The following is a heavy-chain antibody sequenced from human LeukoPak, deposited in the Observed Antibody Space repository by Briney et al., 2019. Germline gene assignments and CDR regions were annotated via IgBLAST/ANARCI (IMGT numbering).Heavy chain of an antibody. V-gene: IGHV1-69*04. Sequence: SVKVSCKASGGTFRNYAINWVRQAPGQGLEWMGRIIPIFAITNYAQNFQGGVTITADKSTSTAYMELSSLRSEDTALYYCATADGSSYSLDGNFDSWGQGTLVTVSS. J-gene: IGHJ4*02. CDR3: ATADGSSYSLDGNFDS. CDR2: IIPIFAIT. CDR1: GGTFRNYA. D-gene: IGHD3-22*01.